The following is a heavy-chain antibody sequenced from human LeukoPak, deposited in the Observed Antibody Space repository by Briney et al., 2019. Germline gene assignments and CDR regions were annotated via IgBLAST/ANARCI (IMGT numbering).Heavy chain of an antibody. CDR1: GYTFTGYY. D-gene: IGHD2-2*01. CDR2: INPNSGGT. V-gene: IGHV1-2*02. CDR3: ARVFESPSCYDY. J-gene: IGHJ4*02. Sequence: ASVKVSCKASGYTFTGYYMHWMRQAPGQGLEWMGWINPNSGGTNYAQKFQGRVTMTRDTSISTAYMELSRLRSDDTAVYYCARVFESPSCYDYWGQGTLVTVSS.